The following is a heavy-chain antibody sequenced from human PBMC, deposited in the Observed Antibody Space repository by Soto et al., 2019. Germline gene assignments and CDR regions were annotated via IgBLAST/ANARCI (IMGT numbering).Heavy chain of an antibody. CDR1: GYTLTSYY. D-gene: IGHD1-26*01. V-gene: IGHV1-46*01. J-gene: IGHJ4*02. Sequence: ASVEVSCKESGYTLTSYYRHWVRQAPGQGLEWMGIINPSGGSTSYAQKFQGRVTMTRDTSTSTVYMELSSLRSEDTAVYYCARDLSYSGSYLGSSFDYWGQGTLVTVSS. CDR2: INPSGGST. CDR3: ARDLSYSGSYLGSSFDY.